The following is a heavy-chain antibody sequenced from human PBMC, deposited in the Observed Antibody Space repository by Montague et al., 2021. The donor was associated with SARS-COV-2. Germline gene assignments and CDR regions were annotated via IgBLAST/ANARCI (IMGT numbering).Heavy chain of an antibody. CDR3: ARESGSGSYYDYFDY. CDR2: ISSSGSTI. V-gene: IGHV3-48*03. Sequence: SLRLSCAASGFTFSGYEMNWVRQAPGKGLEWVSYISSSGSTIYYADSVKGRFTISRDNAKNSLYLQMNSLRAEDTAIYYCARESGSGSYYDYFDYWGQGTLVTVSS. CDR1: GFTFSGYE. D-gene: IGHD1-26*01. J-gene: IGHJ4*02.